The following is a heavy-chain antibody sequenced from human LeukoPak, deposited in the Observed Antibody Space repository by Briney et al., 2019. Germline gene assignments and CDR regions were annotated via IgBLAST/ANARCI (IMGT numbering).Heavy chain of an antibody. Sequence: GGSLRLSCAASGFTFSSYSMNWVRQAPGKGLEWVSSISSSSSYIYYADSVKGRFTISRDNAKNSLYLQMNSLRAEDTAVYYCARDGTTDDVRLSDYWGQGTLVTVSS. V-gene: IGHV3-21*01. J-gene: IGHJ4*02. CDR3: ARDGTTDDVRLSDY. D-gene: IGHD1-7*01. CDR1: GFTFSSYS. CDR2: ISSSSSYI.